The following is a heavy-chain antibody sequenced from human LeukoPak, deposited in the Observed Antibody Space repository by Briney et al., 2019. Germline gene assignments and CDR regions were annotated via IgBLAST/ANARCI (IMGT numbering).Heavy chain of an antibody. CDR2: ISSSRSHI. D-gene: IGHD3-3*01. Sequence: GGSLRLSCVASGFTFSSYNMNWVRQAPGKGLEWVSSISSSRSHIYYADSVKGRFTISRDNSKNTLYLQMNSLSAEDTAVYYCAKDFSATDYYYYYMDVWGKGTTVTISS. V-gene: IGHV3-21*01. CDR1: GFTFSSYN. CDR3: AKDFSATDYYYYYMDV. J-gene: IGHJ6*03.